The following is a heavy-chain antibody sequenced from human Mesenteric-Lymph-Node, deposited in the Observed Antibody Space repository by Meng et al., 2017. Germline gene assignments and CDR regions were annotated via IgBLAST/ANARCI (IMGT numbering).Heavy chain of an antibody. V-gene: IGHV4-31*03. J-gene: IGHJ4*02. D-gene: IGHD3-16*02. CDR2: IYYSGST. Sequence: SETLSLTCTVSGGSISIGGYYWSWIRQHPGKGLEWIGYIYYSGSTYYNPSLKSRVTISVDTSKNQFSLKLSSVTAADTAVYYCARLSDDYVWGSYRYAVGHYYFDYWGQGTLVTVSS. CDR3: ARLSDDYVWGSYRYAVGHYYFDY. CDR1: GGSISIGGYY.